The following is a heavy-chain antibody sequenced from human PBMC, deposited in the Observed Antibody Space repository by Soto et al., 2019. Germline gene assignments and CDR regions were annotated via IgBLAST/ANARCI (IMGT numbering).Heavy chain of an antibody. V-gene: IGHV3-30*03. CDR3: ATDLGY. D-gene: IGHD3-16*01. CDR1: ACTVSGYG. Sequence: GGSLRRSCGASACTVSGYGMHWFRQPPGKGLEGVAVISYDGDHQYYRDSMKGRLTISRDNSKNTLYLQMNSLGAEDTAVYQCATDLGYWTQGALVTISS. J-gene: IGHJ1*01. CDR2: ISYDGDHQ.